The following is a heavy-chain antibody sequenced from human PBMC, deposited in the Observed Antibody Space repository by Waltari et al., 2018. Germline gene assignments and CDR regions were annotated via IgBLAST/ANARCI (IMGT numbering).Heavy chain of an antibody. CDR1: GGSISSGSYY. V-gene: IGHV4-61*09. Sequence: QVQLQESGPGLVKPSQTLSLTCTVSGGSISSGSYYWSWIRQPAGKGLEWIGYIYTSGSTNYNPPLKSRVTISVDTSKNQFSLKLSSVTAADTAVYYCARDLGTRRGMDVWGQGTTVTVSS. CDR3: ARDLGTRRGMDV. J-gene: IGHJ6*02. D-gene: IGHD1-26*01. CDR2: IYTSGST.